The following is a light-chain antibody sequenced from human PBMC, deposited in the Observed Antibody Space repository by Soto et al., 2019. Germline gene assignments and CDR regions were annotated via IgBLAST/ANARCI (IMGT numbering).Light chain of an antibody. V-gene: IGKV3-15*01. CDR3: QQYNNWTLT. J-gene: IGKJ4*01. CDR2: GAS. CDR1: QSVSSN. Sequence: EIVMTQSPATLSVSPGERATLSCRASQSVSSNLAWYQQKRGQAPRVXIYGASTRDTGIPARFSGSGSGTEFTLTISSLQSEDFAVYYCQQYNNWTLTFGGGTQVDIK.